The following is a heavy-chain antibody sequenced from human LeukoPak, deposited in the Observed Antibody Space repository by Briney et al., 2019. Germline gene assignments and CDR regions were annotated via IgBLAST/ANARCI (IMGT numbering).Heavy chain of an antibody. J-gene: IGHJ6*02. CDR1: GFTFSSYS. CDR2: ISGGGDGI. V-gene: IGHV3-23*01. D-gene: IGHD3-16*01. CDR3: ARGGGLDV. Sequence: PGGSLRLSCAASGFTFSSYSMSWVRQAPGKGLEWVSVISGGGDGIYYADSVRGRFTISRDNAKNSLYLQMSNLRAEDTAVYFCARGGGLDVWGQGATVTVSS.